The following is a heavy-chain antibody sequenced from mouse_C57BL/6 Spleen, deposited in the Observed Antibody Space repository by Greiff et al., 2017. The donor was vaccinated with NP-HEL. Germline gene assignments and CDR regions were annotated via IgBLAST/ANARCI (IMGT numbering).Heavy chain of an antibody. D-gene: IGHD1-1*01. Sequence: VQLQQSGAELVKPGASVKISCKASGYAFSSYWMNWVKQRPGKGLEWIGQIYPGDGDTNYNGKFKGQATLTADKSSSTAYMQLSSLTSEDSAVYFCARGDYYGSSYEVAWFAYWGQGTLVTVSA. J-gene: IGHJ3*01. CDR2: IYPGDGDT. V-gene: IGHV1-80*01. CDR1: GYAFSSYW. CDR3: ARGDYYGSSYEVAWFAY.